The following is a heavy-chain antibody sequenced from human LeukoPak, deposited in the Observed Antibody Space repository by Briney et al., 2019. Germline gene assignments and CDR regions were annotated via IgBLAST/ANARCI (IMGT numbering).Heavy chain of an antibody. CDR2: FYHGGST. CDR1: GYSISTGYY. J-gene: IGHJ4*02. D-gene: IGHD3-10*01. V-gene: IGHV4-38-2*02. Sequence: SETLSLTCTVSGYSISTGYYWDWIRQPPGKGLEWIGTFYHGGSTYYNPSLKSRVTISVDTSKNQFSLNLTSVTAADTAVYYCARDYGSWRYGGYWGQGTLVTVSS. CDR3: ARDYGSWRYGGY.